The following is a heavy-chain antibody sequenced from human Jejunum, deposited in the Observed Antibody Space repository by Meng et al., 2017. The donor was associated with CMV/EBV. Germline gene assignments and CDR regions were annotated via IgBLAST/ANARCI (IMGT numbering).Heavy chain of an antibody. V-gene: IGHV4-59*01. D-gene: IGHD2-2*01. CDR3: ARVGPSICSSTRCYLDAFDI. Sequence: NTCYWTCIRQPPGKGLGWIGYIYYSGSTNCNPSLTSRVTISLDTSKTPFSLKLRSVTAADTAVYYCARVGPSICSSTRCYLDAFDIWGQGTMVTVSS. CDR1: NTCY. CDR2: IYYSGST. J-gene: IGHJ3*02.